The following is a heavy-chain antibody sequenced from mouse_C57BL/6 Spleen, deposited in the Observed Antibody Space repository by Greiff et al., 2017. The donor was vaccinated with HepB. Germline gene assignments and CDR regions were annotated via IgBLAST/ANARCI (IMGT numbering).Heavy chain of an antibody. D-gene: IGHD1-1*01. CDR2: IDPENGDT. CDR1: GFNIKDDY. J-gene: IGHJ2*01. V-gene: IGHV14-4*01. Sequence: EVHLVESGAELVRPGASVKLSCTASGFNIKDDYMHWVKQRPEQGLEWIGWIDPENGDTEYASKFQGKATITADTSSNTAYLQLSSLTSEDTAVYYCTTSITTVVGYWGQGTTLTVSS. CDR3: TTSITTVVGY.